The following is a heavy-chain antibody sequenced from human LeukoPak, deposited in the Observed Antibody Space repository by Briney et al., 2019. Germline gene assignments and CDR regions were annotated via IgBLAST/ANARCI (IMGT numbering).Heavy chain of an antibody. Sequence: GGSLRLSRALSGITLSYYGMRFVRDAPEGGLECVVGSSDSGGRTNYADSVKGRFTISRDNSKNTLYLQMNSLRVEDTGIYFCARELCIPSAGWQIQHWGLGTLVTVSS. V-gene: IGHV3-23*01. CDR2: SSDSGGRT. D-gene: IGHD6-13*01. CDR1: GITLSYYG. CDR3: ARELCIPSAGWQIQH. J-gene: IGHJ1*01.